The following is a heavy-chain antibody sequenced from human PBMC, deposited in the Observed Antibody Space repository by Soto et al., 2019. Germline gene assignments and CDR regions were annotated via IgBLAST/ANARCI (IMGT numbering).Heavy chain of an antibody. CDR1: GASISSSNYY. CDR2: IYYSGNT. J-gene: IGHJ4*02. V-gene: IGHV4-39*01. Sequence: SETLSLTCTVYGASISSSNYYWGWIRQPPGKGLEWIGNIYYSGNTYYNPSLKSRVTISIDRSKNQFSLKLSSVTAADTAVYYCATGGGDYLDILAGPCDWGQGTLVTVSS. D-gene: IGHD2-2*03. CDR3: ATGGGDYLDILAGPCD.